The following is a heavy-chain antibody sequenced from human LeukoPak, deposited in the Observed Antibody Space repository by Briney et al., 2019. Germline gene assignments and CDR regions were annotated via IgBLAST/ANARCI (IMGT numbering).Heavy chain of an antibody. D-gene: IGHD2-21*01. CDR2: IGHDGRNK. J-gene: IGHJ3*02. CDR1: GITFSNSG. V-gene: IGHV3-30*02. CDR3: AKDGDWTFDI. Sequence: QTGGSLRLSCEASGITFSNSGMHWVRQAPGKGLEWVAYIGHDGRNKFYTESVRGRFTISGDNSMKMAYLQMNSLRTEDTAIYFCAKDGDWTFDIWGQGTMVTVSS.